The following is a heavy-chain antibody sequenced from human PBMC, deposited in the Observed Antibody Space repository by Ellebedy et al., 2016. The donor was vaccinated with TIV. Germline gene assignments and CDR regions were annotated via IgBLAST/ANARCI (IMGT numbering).Heavy chain of an antibody. J-gene: IGHJ5*02. Sequence: GESLKISCADSGFTFSSYSMNWVRQAPGKGLEWISYINIRSSSIYYADSVKGRFTISRDNAKNSLYLQMNSLGVEDTAVYYCAKAGDTSGWPYNWFDPWGQGTLVTVSS. CDR1: GFTFSSYS. V-gene: IGHV3-48*04. CDR2: INIRSSSI. CDR3: AKAGDTSGWPYNWFDP. D-gene: IGHD6-19*01.